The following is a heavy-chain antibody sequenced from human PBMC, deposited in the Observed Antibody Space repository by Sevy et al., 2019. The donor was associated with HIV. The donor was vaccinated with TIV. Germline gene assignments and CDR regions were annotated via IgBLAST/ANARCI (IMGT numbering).Heavy chain of an antibody. J-gene: IGHJ6*02. Sequence: SQTLSLTCVISGDSVSSNSAAWNWIRQSPSRGLEWLGRTYYMSKWYNDYAVSVKSRITINPDTSKNQFSLQLNSVTPEDTAVYYCARGDYFGSGISNYYYYGMDVWGQGTTVTVSS. D-gene: IGHD3-10*01. CDR1: GDSVSSNSAA. V-gene: IGHV6-1*01. CDR3: ARGDYFGSGISNYYYYGMDV. CDR2: TYYMSKWYN.